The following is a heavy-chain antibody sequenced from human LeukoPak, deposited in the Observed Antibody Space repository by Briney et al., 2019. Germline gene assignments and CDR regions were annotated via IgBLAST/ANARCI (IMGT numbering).Heavy chain of an antibody. CDR3: ARAPVLYGSGSYYNSLDY. D-gene: IGHD3-10*01. V-gene: IGHV1-8*01. J-gene: IGHJ4*02. Sequence: ASVNVSCKASGYTFTSYDINWVRQATGQGLEWMGWMNPNSGNTGYAQTFQGRVTITRNTSISTVYMEVSRQRSEDTAVYYCARAPVLYGSGSYYNSLDYWGQGTLVTVSS. CDR2: MNPNSGNT. CDR1: GYTFTSYD.